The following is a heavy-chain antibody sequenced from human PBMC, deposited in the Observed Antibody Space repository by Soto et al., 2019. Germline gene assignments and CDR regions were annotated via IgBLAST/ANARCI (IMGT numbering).Heavy chain of an antibody. CDR2: ISGSGGST. V-gene: IGHV3-23*01. Sequence: GSLRLSCAASGFTFSSYAMSWVRQAPGKGLEWVSAISGSGGSTYYADSVKGRFTISRDNSKNTLYLQMNSLRAEDTAVYYCAKGPAIAVAGRGIDYWGQGTLVTVSS. CDR3: AKGPAIAVAGRGIDY. J-gene: IGHJ4*02. CDR1: GFTFSSYA. D-gene: IGHD6-19*01.